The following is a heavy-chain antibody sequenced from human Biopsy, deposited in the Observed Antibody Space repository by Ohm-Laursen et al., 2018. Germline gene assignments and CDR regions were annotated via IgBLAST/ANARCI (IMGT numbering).Heavy chain of an antibody. J-gene: IGHJ5*02. D-gene: IGHD3-22*01. Sequence: ASVKVSCKASGYTFTSYHVHWVRQAPGQGLEWMGWINAKTGDTNYAQKFQGRVTMTRDTSIRTAYVDLSSLRSDDTAVYYCTRGGYYYDSLAYYYWFDPWGQGTLVTVSS. CDR3: TRGGYYYDSLAYYYWFDP. V-gene: IGHV1-2*02. CDR2: INAKTGDT. CDR1: GYTFTSYH.